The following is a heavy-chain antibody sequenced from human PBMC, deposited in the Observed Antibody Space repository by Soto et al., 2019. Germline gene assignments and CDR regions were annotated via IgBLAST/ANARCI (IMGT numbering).Heavy chain of an antibody. D-gene: IGHD6-19*01. CDR3: ARVSGWYYFDY. V-gene: IGHV1-3*01. CDR1: GYTFTSYA. CDR2: INAGNGNT. Sequence: QVQLVQSGAEVKKPGASVKVSCKASGYTFTSYAMHWVRQAPGQRLEWMGWINAGNGNTKYSQKFQGRVTITRDTSASTAYMELSSLRSEDSAVYYCARVSGWYYFDYWGQGTLVTVSS. J-gene: IGHJ4*02.